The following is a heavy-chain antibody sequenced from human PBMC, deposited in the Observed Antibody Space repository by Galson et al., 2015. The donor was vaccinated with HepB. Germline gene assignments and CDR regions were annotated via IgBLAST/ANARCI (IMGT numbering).Heavy chain of an antibody. CDR3: TNDMWDH. D-gene: IGHD2-21*01. V-gene: IGHV3-23*01. J-gene: IGHJ4*02. CDR1: SSS. Sequence: SLRLSCAASSSSMAWVRQAPGKGLEWVSAILPDDRTLYADSVKGRFIISRDNLKRSLHLQMASLRVDDTAVYYCTNDMWDHWGLGTLVTVSA. CDR2: ILPDDRT.